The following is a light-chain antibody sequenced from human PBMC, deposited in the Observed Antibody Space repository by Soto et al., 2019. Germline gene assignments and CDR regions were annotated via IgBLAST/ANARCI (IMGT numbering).Light chain of an antibody. Sequence: QSALTQPRSMSGSPAQSVTISCTGTSSDVGGYNYVSWYQQHPGKAPKLMIYDVSQRPSGVPDRFSGSKSGNTASLTISGLQAEDGADYYCCSYAGSYTWVFGGGTKLTVL. V-gene: IGLV2-11*01. CDR3: CSYAGSYTWV. CDR2: DVS. CDR1: SSDVGGYNY. J-gene: IGLJ2*01.